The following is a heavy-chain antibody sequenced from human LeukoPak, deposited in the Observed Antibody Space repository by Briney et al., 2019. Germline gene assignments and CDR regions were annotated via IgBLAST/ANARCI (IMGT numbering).Heavy chain of an antibody. J-gene: IGHJ5*02. CDR2: INGSGGGGT. Sequence: GGSLRLSCAASGFTFSNYAMSWVRQAPGKGLEWVSGINGSGGGGTFHADSVRGRFTISRDNSKNTLYLQMSSLRAEDTAVYYCAASLPNIVVVPAAKGPFGSWGQGTLVTVSS. CDR3: AASLPNIVVVPAAKGPFGS. CDR1: GFTFSNYA. V-gene: IGHV3-23*01. D-gene: IGHD2-2*01.